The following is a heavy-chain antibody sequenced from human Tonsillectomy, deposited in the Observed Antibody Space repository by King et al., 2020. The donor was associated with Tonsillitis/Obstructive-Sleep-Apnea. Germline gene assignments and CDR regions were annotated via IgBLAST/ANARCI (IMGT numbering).Heavy chain of an antibody. V-gene: IGHV4-39*01. CDR3: ARQTGGGASYYLDY. J-gene: IGHJ4*02. Sequence: PLPESGPGLVPPSETLSLTCTVSGGSISSSNYYWGWIRQPPGKGLEWLGSIYYSGSTYYNPSLKSRVTISVDTSNNQFSLKLSSVTAADTAVYYGARQTGGGASYYLDYWGQGTRVTGSS. D-gene: IGHD3-16*01. CDR2: IYYSGST. CDR1: GGSISSSNYY.